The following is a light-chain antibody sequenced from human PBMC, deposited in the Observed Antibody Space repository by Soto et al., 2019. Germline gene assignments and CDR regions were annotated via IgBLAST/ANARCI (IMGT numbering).Light chain of an antibody. Sequence: QSVLTQPASVSGSPGQSITISCTGTSSNVGSYKLVSWYPQHPGKAPKLMIFEVNKRPSGVSNRFSGSKSGNTASLTISGLKVEDEADYYCCSSGGSPTYVFGTGTKVTVL. CDR2: EVN. CDR1: SSNVGSYKL. CDR3: CSSGGSPTYV. V-gene: IGLV2-23*02. J-gene: IGLJ1*01.